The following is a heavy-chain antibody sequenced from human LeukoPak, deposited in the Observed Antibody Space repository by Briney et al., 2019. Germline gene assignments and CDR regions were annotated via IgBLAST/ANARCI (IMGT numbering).Heavy chain of an antibody. J-gene: IGHJ4*02. CDR1: NGSISSGGYY. CDR2: IYYSGXX. Sequence: SQTLSLTCTVSNGSISSGGYYWGWIRQHPGKGXXWIGYIYYSGXXXYXXXXKSRVIISVDMSKDQFALELSSVTAADTAVYYCARGAGGGVYFDYWGQGTLVTVSS. D-gene: IGHD2-8*02. V-gene: IGHV4-31*03. CDR3: ARGAGGGVYFDY.